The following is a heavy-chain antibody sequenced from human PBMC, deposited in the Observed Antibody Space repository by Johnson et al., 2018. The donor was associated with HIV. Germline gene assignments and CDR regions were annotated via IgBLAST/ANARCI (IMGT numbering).Heavy chain of an antibody. D-gene: IGHD3-16*01. CDR2: INGVGSRT. V-gene: IGHV3-74*02. J-gene: IGHJ3*01. Sequence: VQLVESGGGLVQPGRSLRLSCGASGFTFNDHWMQWVRQAPGKGLVWVSLINGVGSRTSYADSGTGRFTFARDNAKNTLFLEMKSLRAEDTAVYYCVRTSCTGARCLGYDPFDVWGQGTMVTVSS. CDR3: VRTSCTGARCLGYDPFDV. CDR1: GFTFNDHW.